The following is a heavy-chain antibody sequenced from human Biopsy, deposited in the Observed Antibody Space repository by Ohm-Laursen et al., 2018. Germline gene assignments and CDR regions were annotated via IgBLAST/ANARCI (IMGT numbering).Heavy chain of an antibody. CDR3: AKVPAYPSIDGYYGLDL. J-gene: IGHJ6*02. CDR2: INPNSGNA. V-gene: IGHV1-2*02. Sequence: ASVKVSCKASGYTFAGYYLHWVRQAPGHGLEWMGWINPNSGNANYAQSFQGRLTVTRDTSISTAYMELTSLTFDDPAIYYCAKVPAYPSIDGYYGLDLWGQGTTVILSS. D-gene: IGHD3-9*01. CDR1: GYTFAGYY.